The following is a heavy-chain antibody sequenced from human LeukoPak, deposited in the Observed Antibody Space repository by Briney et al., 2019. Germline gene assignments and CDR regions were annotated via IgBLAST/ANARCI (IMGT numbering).Heavy chain of an antibody. CDR1: GFRFSDHY. J-gene: IGHJ4*02. CDR3: ARGHWGLDF. CDR2: ISGSGSII. D-gene: IGHD7-27*01. V-gene: IGHV3-11*01. Sequence: GGSLRLSCTVSGFRFSDHYMSWIRQAPGKGLESVSYISGSGSIIYYVDSVKGRFSISRDNAKNSLYLQMNSLRAEDAAVYYCARGHWGLDFWGQGPLVAASS.